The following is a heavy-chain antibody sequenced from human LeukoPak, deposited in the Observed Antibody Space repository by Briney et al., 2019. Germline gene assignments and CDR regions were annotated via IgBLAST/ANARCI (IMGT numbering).Heavy chain of an antibody. CDR2: VNPDSGDT. J-gene: IGHJ5*02. D-gene: IGHD6-19*01. CDR1: GYKFTAYN. Sequence: ASVKVSCKSSGYKFTAYNIHWIRQAPGQGPGWMGWVNPDSGDTNCTQNYEGRLTLTRDTSVSTVYMELSSLTSGDTAVYYCARVWDASGWSNWFDPWGQGTLVTVSS. V-gene: IGHV1-2*02. CDR3: ARVWDASGWSNWFDP.